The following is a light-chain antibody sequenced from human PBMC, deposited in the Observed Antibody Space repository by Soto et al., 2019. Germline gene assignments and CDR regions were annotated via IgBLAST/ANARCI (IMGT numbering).Light chain of an antibody. J-gene: IGKJ1*01. CDR1: QSVRDRY. CDR3: QQYGSPPGT. CDR2: DTS. Sequence: EIVLTQYPGTLSLSPGERATLSCRASQSVRDRYLAWYQQKPGQAPSLLIYDTSTRATGVPDRFSGSGSGTDFALTISRVEPEDFEIYFCQQYGSPPGTFGQGTKVEI. V-gene: IGKV3-20*01.